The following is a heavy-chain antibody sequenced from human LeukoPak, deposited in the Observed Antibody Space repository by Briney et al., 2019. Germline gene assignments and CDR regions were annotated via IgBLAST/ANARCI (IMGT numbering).Heavy chain of an antibody. J-gene: IGHJ4*02. V-gene: IGHV3-21*01. Sequence: GGSLRLSCAASGFTFSSYSMNWVRQAPGKGLEWVSSISSSSSYIYYADSVKGRFTISRDNAKNSLYLQMNSLRAEDTAVYYCARRALAARIFDYWGQGTLVTVSS. CDR2: ISSSSSYI. CDR1: GFTFSSYS. CDR3: ARRALAARIFDY. D-gene: IGHD6-6*01.